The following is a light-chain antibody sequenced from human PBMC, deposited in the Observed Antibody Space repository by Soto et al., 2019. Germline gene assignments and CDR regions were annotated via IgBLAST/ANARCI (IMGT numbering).Light chain of an antibody. CDR1: SSDVGSYDR. Sequence: QSALTQPPSVSGSPGQSVTISCTGTSSDVGSYDRVSWYQQPPGTAPKLMIYEVSNRPSGVPDRFSGSKSGNTASLTISGLHAQDEAPYYCPSYTSSNTFVFATGTKVTVL. CDR2: EVS. CDR3: PSYTSSNTFV. V-gene: IGLV2-18*02. J-gene: IGLJ1*01.